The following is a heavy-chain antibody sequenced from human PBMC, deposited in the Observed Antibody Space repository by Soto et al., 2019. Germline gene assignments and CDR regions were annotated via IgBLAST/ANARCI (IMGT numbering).Heavy chain of an antibody. Sequence: ASVKVSCKASGYTFTSYYMHWVRQAPGQGLEWMGIINPSGGSTSYAQKFQGRVTMTRDTSTSTVYMELSSLRSEDTAVYYCARGLGSSGWYSPWDAFDIWGQGTMVTVSS. CDR1: GYTFTSYY. CDR2: INPSGGST. D-gene: IGHD6-19*01. J-gene: IGHJ3*02. CDR3: ARGLGSSGWYSPWDAFDI. V-gene: IGHV1-46*01.